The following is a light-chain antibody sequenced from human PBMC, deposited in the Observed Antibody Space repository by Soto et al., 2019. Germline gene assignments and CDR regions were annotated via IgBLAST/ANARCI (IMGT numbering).Light chain of an antibody. CDR3: QQSYSTPT. V-gene: IGKV1-5*03. J-gene: IGKJ1*01. Sequence: DIQMTQSPSTLSGSVGDRVTITCRASQTISSWLAWYQQKPGKAPKLLIYKASTLKSGVPSRFSGSGSGTDFTLTISSLQPEDSATYYCQQSYSTPTFGQGTKVDIK. CDR2: KAS. CDR1: QTISSW.